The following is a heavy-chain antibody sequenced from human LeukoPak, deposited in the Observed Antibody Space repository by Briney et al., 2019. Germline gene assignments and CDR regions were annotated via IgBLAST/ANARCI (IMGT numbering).Heavy chain of an antibody. CDR2: ISGSGDRT. D-gene: IGHD3-16*02. J-gene: IGHJ4*02. CDR1: GFTFSSYG. V-gene: IGHV3-23*01. CDR3: AKGPMITFGGVIVTPGY. Sequence: GGTLRLSCAAFGFTFSSYGMSWVRQAPGKGLEWVSAISGSGDRTNYADSVKGRFTISRDNSKNTLYLQVNSLRAEETAVYSWAKGPMITFGGVIVTPGYWSQGTLVTVSS.